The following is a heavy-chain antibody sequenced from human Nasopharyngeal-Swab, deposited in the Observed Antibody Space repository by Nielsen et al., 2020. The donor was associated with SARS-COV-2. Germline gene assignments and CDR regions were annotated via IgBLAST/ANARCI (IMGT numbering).Heavy chain of an antibody. D-gene: IGHD5-18*01. Sequence: VLQMPGKGLEWMGRIDPSDSYTNYSPSFQGHVTISADKSISTAYLQWSSLKASDTAMYYCAREYTYGYYYYMDVWGKETTVTVSS. CDR3: AREYTYGYYYYMDV. CDR2: IDPSDSYT. J-gene: IGHJ6*03. V-gene: IGHV5-10-1*01.